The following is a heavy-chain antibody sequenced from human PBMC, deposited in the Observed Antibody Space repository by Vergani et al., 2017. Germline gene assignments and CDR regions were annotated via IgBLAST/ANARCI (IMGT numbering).Heavy chain of an antibody. CDR1: GYTFSNYY. CDR2: INPSGGHT. D-gene: IGHD3-9*01. J-gene: IGHJ4*02. CDR3: ARGDYVILTGYRY. Sequence: QVQVVQSGAEVKKSGASVKVSCKTSGYTFSNYYMHWVRQAPGQGLEWMGIINPSGGHTNYAQKFQGRVTMTRDTSKSTVYMELSNLRSEDTAIYYCARGDYVILTGYRYWGQGTLVTVSA. V-gene: IGHV1-46*03.